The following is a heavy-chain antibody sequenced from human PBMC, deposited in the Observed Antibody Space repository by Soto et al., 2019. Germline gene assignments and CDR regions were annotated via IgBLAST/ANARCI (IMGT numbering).Heavy chain of an antibody. D-gene: IGHD6-19*01. CDR2: IYYSGST. V-gene: IGHV4-59*01. CDR3: ARDQLAVAGNWFDP. Sequence: PSETLSLSCTVSGGSICSYDWSWIRQPPGKGLEWIGYIYYSGSTNYNPSLKSRVTISVDTSKNQFSLKLSSVTAADTAVYYCARDQLAVAGNWFDPWGQGTLVTVSS. CDR1: GGSICSYD. J-gene: IGHJ5*02.